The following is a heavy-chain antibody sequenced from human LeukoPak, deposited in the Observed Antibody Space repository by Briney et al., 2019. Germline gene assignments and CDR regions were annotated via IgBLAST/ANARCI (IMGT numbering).Heavy chain of an antibody. J-gene: IGHJ4*02. V-gene: IGHV3-43*01. CDR3: ARHLSGVTGYTYGRGIDY. D-gene: IGHD5-18*01. CDR2: ISWDGGSK. CDR1: GFMFEDYS. Sequence: GGSLRLSCAASGFMFEDYSMHWVRHAPGKGLEWVSVISWDGGSKYYADSVQGRFTISRDNSKNSLYLDMNSLRAEDTAVYYCARHLSGVTGYTYGRGIDYWGQGTLVTVSS.